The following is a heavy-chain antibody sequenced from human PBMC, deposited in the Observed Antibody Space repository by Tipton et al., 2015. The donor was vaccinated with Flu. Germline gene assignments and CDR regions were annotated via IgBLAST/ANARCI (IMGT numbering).Heavy chain of an antibody. CDR1: GYSISSGYY. J-gene: IGHJ5*02. CDR2: IFAGDSDV. CDR3: ARQDSLAWSS. Sequence: TCTVSGYSISSGYYWGWIRQPPGKGLEWMGIIFAGDSDVRYSPSFQGQVTISGDRSISTAFLHWSSLKASDSGIYYCARQDSLAWSSWGQGTLVTVSS. V-gene: IGHV5-51*01. D-gene: IGHD2-15*01.